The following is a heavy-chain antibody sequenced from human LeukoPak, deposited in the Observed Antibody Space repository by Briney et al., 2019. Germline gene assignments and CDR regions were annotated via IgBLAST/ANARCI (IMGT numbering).Heavy chain of an antibody. D-gene: IGHD3-10*01. CDR2: INPNSGDT. CDR3: ARASITSFTLVRLMDV. CDR1: GYTFTGYY. Sequence: ASVTVSCKASGYTFTGYYMHWVRQAPGQGLEWMGWINPNSGDTNYAQKFQGRVTLTSDTSISTAYMELSRLTSDDTAVYYCARASITSFTLVRLMDVWGKGTTVTISS. V-gene: IGHV1-2*02. J-gene: IGHJ6*04.